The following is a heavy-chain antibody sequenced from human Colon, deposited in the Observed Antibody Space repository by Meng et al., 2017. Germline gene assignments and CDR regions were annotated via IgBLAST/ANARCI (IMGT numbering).Heavy chain of an antibody. V-gene: IGHV4-34*01. CDR1: GEPMSTFN. D-gene: IGHD1-26*01. Sequence: QVHVHQWGPRLLKPAATTSLTWAVYGEPMSTFNWAWIRQSPEKGLEWIGEINHAGTAYYNPALKSRVTLSIDTSRNQCSLNLRSVTAADTAVYSCANIRDRSFSDSWGQATLVTVSS. J-gene: IGHJ4*02. CDR2: INHAGTA. CDR3: ANIRDRSFSDS.